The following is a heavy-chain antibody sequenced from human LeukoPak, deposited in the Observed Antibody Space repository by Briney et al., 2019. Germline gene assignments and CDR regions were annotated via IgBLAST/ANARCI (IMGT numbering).Heavy chain of an antibody. D-gene: IGHD6-13*01. CDR1: GFIFDDYG. CDR3: VRGAYSSSWLNFDY. V-gene: IGHV3-30*03. J-gene: IGHJ4*02. CDR2: IPYDGGNK. Sequence: GGSLRLSCSASGFIFDDYGMSWVRQAPGKGLEWVALIPYDGGNKYYADSVKGRFTVSRDNSKNTLYLQMNSLRAEDTAVYYCVRGAYSSSWLNFDYWGQGTLVTVSS.